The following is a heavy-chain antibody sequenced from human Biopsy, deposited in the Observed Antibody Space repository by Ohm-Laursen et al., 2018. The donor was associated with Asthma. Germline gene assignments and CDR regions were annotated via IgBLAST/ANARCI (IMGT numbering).Heavy chain of an antibody. V-gene: IGHV3-30-3*01. CDR2: GGSYYDGGLK. D-gene: IGHD3-3*01. J-gene: IGHJ4*02. Sequence: SLRLSCAATGFTFGTYAMHWVRQAPGKGLEWVAVGGSYYDGGLKYYADSVNGRFTVSRDDSKNTLYLQMNSLRPDDTAVYYCARDVMEWYLPAFDFWGQGTLVTVSS. CDR1: GFTFGTYA. CDR3: ARDVMEWYLPAFDF.